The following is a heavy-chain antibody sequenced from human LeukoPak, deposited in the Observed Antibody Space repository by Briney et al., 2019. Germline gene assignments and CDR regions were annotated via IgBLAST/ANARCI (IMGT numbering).Heavy chain of an antibody. D-gene: IGHD5-18*01. CDR3: ARESRFYSSSDY. CDR1: GFTVGSNH. CDR2: IYNSSST. V-gene: IGHV3-66*01. Sequence: GGSLRLSCAASGFTVGSNHMTWVRQAPGKGLEWVSVIYNSSSTYYADSVKGRFTISRDNAKNSLYLQMNSLRAEDTAVYYCARESRFYSSSDYWGQGTLVTVSS. J-gene: IGHJ4*02.